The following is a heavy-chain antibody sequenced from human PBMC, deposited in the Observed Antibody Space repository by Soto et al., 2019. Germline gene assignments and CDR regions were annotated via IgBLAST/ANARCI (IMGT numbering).Heavy chain of an antibody. D-gene: IGHD3-22*01. CDR3: ASSRRRDYYDSSGYYGY. V-gene: IGHV1-69*06. Sequence: QVQLVQSGAEVKKPGSSVKVSCKASGGTFSSYAISWVRQAPGQGLEWMGGIIPIFGTANYAQKFQGRVTITADKPTSTAYIELSSLRSEDTAVYYCASSRRRDYYDSSGYYGYWGQGTLVTVSS. CDR2: IIPIFGTA. J-gene: IGHJ4*02. CDR1: GGTFSSYA.